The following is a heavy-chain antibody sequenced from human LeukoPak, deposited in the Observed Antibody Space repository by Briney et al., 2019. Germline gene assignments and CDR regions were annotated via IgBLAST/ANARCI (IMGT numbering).Heavy chain of an antibody. CDR3: AREIPGGAVTLDY. J-gene: IGHJ4*02. V-gene: IGHV3-7*01. Sequence: GGSLRLSCAASGFTFSIYWMSWVRQAPGKGLEWVAIIKEDGSEKYYVDSVKGRFTISRDNAKNSLYLQMNSLRAEDSAVYYCAREIPGGAVTLDYWGQGTLVTVSS. CDR1: GFTFSIYW. D-gene: IGHD1-26*01. CDR2: IKEDGSEK.